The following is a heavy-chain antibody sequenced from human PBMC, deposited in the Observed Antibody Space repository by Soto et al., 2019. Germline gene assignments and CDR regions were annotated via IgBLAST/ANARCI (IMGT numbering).Heavy chain of an antibody. Sequence: QVQLVQSGAEVKKPGASVKVSCKASGYTFTSYGISWVRQAPGQGLEWMGWISVYNGNTNHTQKLKGRVTMTTDTSTSTANMELRSLRSDDTAMYYCARTVEATYAFDIWGQGTMVTVSS. V-gene: IGHV1-18*01. CDR3: ARTVEATYAFDI. CDR1: GYTFTSYG. J-gene: IGHJ3*02. CDR2: ISVYNGNT. D-gene: IGHD1-26*01.